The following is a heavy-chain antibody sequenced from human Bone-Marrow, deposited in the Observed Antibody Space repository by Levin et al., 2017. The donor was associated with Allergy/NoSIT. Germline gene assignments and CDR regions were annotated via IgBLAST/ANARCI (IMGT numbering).Heavy chain of an antibody. D-gene: IGHD2-2*01. CDR1: GFTFSDYW. J-gene: IGHJ4*02. CDR2: INQHGNEK. CDR3: ARDGVAPGVYFDS. V-gene: IGHV3-7*01. Sequence: GGSLRLSCAASGFTFSDYWMNWVRQAPGKGLEWVANINQHGNEKYYMDSVKGRFTISRDNPKNSLDLQMNSLRAEDTAVYYCARDGVAPGVYFDSWGQGVLVIVSS.